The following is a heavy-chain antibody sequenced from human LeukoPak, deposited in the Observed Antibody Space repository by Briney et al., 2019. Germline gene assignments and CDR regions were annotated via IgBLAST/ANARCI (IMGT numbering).Heavy chain of an antibody. V-gene: IGHV3-21*01. Sequence: GGSLRLSCAASGFTFSSYAMSWVRQAPGKGLEWVSSISSSSSYIYYADSVKGRFTISRDNAKNSLYLQMNSLRAGDTAVYYCARDPSYGTSLDYWGQGTLVTVSS. CDR2: ISSSSSYI. D-gene: IGHD5-18*01. CDR3: ARDPSYGTSLDY. CDR1: GFTFSSYA. J-gene: IGHJ4*02.